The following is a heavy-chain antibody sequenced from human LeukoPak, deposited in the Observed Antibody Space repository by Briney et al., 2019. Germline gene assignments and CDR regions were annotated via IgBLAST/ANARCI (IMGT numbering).Heavy chain of an antibody. D-gene: IGHD3-3*01. V-gene: IGHV4-31*03. CDR3: ARGYFGVRFLEWLISPNKGSGSPNWFVP. J-gene: IGHJ5*02. CDR2: IYYSGST. CDR1: GGSISSGGYY. Sequence: SETLSLTCTVSGGSISSGGYYWSWIRQHPGKGLEWIGYIYYSGSTNYNPSLKSRVTISVDTSKNQFSLKLSSVTAADTAVYYCARGYFGVRFLEWLISPNKGSGSPNWFVPWGQGTLVTVSS.